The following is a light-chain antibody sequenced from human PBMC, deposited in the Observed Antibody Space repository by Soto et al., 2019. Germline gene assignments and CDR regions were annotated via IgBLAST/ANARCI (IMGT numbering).Light chain of an antibody. CDR1: RSDIGSYNS. J-gene: IGLJ3*02. Sequence: QSALPQPASVSGSPGQSITISCTGTRSDIGSYNSIAWYQQHPGKAPRVMIFGVTKQPSGISDRFSGSKSGYTVSLTISGLQAEDEADYFCFSYAGSSTWVFGGGTKVTVL. CDR2: GVT. CDR3: FSYAGSSTWV. V-gene: IGLV2-23*02.